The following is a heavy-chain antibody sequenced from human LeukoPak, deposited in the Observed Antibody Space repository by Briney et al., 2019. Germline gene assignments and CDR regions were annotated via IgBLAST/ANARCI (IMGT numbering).Heavy chain of an antibody. V-gene: IGHV3-48*04. J-gene: IGHJ3*02. CDR3: ARDLAVKGDRDAFDI. D-gene: IGHD3-16*01. CDR1: GFTFSSYG. Sequence: GGSLRLSCAASGFTFSSYGMHWVRQAPGKGLEWVSYISSSSSTIYYADSVKGRFTISRDNAKKSLYLQMNSLRAEDTAVYYCARDLAVKGDRDAFDIWGQGTMVTVSP. CDR2: ISSSSSTI.